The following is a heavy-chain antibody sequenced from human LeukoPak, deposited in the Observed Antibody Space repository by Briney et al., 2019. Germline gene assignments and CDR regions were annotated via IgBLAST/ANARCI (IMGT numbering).Heavy chain of an antibody. V-gene: IGHV4-39*07. CDR3: ARLGSYSTFDY. CDR1: GGSISSANYY. J-gene: IGHJ4*02. D-gene: IGHD1-26*01. CDR2: VYNSGST. Sequence: TSETLSLTCTVSGGSISSANYYWGWIRQPSGKGLEWIGSVYNSGSTYYNPSLKSRVIVSLHMSQNQFSLRLTSVTAADTAVYYCARLGSYSTFDYWGQGTLVTVSS.